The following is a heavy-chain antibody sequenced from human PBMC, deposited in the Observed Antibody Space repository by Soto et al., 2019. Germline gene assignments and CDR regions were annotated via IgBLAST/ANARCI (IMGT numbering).Heavy chain of an antibody. D-gene: IGHD1-26*01. CDR2: IKYSGNI. V-gene: IGHV4-39*01. CDR1: GDSTFGTGYF. J-gene: IGHJ4*02. CDR3: GRQVFATFVEKYFEN. Sequence: PSQTLSLTCTVSGDSTFGTGYFWPWFSQPPGKGQDWIGSIKYSGNICYIPSLTGRMTISVDTSKNHFSLVLPSMTAPYTAGYFCGRQVFATFVEKYFENWAQGILVIFSS.